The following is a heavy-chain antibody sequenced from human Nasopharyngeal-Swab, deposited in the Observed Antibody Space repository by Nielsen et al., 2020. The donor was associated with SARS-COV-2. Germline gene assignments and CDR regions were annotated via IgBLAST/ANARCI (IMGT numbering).Heavy chain of an antibody. CDR2: IYHSGST. V-gene: IGHV4-30-2*01. Sequence: SETLSLTCAVSGGSISSGGYSWSWLRQPPGKGLEWIGYIYHSGSTYYNPSLKSRVTISVDRSKNQFSLKLSSVTAADTAVYYCARNEFRSGYYGTAEYYGLDVWGQGTTVTVSS. D-gene: IGHD3-3*01. J-gene: IGHJ6*02. CDR3: ARNEFRSGYYGTAEYYGLDV. CDR1: GGSISSGGYS.